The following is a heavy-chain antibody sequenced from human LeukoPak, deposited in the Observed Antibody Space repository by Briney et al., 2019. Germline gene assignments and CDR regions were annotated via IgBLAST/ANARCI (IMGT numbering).Heavy chain of an antibody. CDR1: GYTFTSYG. Sequence: ASVKVSCKASGYTFTSYGISWVRQAPGQGLEWMGGISAYNGNTNYAQKLQGRVTMTTDTSTSTAYMELRSLRSDDTAVYYCARDRPDYYCSSTSCSGLDYWGQGTLVTVSS. D-gene: IGHD2-2*01. CDR2: ISAYNGNT. V-gene: IGHV1-18*01. CDR3: ARDRPDYYCSSTSCSGLDY. J-gene: IGHJ4*02.